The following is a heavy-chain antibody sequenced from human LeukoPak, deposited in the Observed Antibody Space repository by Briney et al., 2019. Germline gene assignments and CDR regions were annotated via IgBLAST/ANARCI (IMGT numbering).Heavy chain of an antibody. CDR3: ARASYDSSDYEYFQH. D-gene: IGHD3-22*01. J-gene: IGHJ1*01. CDR2: ISSSGSNR. V-gene: IGHV3-48*03. CDR1: GFTFSSYE. Sequence: GSLRLSCAASGFTFSSYEMNWVRQAPGKGLEWVSYISSSGSNRYYADSVKGRFTISRDNAKNSVYLQMNSLRAEDTAVYYCARASYDSSDYEYFQHWGQGTLVTVSS.